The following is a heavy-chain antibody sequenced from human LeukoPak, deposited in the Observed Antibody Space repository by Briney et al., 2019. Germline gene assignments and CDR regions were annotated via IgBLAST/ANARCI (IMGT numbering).Heavy chain of an antibody. D-gene: IGHD1-14*01. J-gene: IGHJ4*01. V-gene: IGHV3-33*01. CDR3: TRYNHAPFDY. CDR1: GFTFGGYG. CDR2: IAYDGSRA. Sequence: PGRSLRLSCAGSGFTFGGYGMHWFRQTPGKGLEWVAVIAYDGSRAFYADSVKGRFTISRDNSKNTMSVQMDDLRAEDTAVYYCTRYNHAPFDYWAQGTLVT.